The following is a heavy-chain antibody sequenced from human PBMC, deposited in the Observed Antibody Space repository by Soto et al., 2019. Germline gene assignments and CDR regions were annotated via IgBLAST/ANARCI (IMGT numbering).Heavy chain of an antibody. CDR2: IYPGDSDT. CDR1: GYSFTSYW. D-gene: IGHD5-18*01. CDR3: ALGGAAMDSYYYYGMDV. V-gene: IGHV5-51*01. Sequence: PGESLKISCKGSGYSFTSYWIGWVRQMPGKGLEWMGIIYPGDSDTRYSPSFQGQVTISADKSISTAYLQWSSLKASDTAMYYCALGGAAMDSYYYYGMDVWGQGTTVTVSS. J-gene: IGHJ6*02.